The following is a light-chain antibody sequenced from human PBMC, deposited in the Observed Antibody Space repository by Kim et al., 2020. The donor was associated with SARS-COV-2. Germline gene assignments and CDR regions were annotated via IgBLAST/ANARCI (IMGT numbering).Light chain of an antibody. CDR2: RAS. V-gene: IGKV3-20*01. CDR1: QRINSNK. Sequence: EIELTQSPATLSSSPGERANLSCRASQRINSNKLAWYQQLSGQPPKLLIYRASLRPTGIPDRFSGSGSGTEFALTISRLEPEDFAVYYCQQYGNSPRTFGQGTKVDIK. CDR3: QQYGNSPRT. J-gene: IGKJ1*01.